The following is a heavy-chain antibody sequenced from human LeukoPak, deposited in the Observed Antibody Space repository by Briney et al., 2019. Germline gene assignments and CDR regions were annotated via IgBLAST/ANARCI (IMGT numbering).Heavy chain of an antibody. CDR1: GGSISRSDYY. V-gene: IGHV4-61*08. Sequence: SETLSLTCSVSGGSISRSDYYWSWIRQPPGKGLEWIGYAYNSGSTNYNPSLKSRITISVETSKNQFSLKLNSVTAADTAVYYCARGKYSSSDAFDIWGQGTMVTVSS. D-gene: IGHD6-6*01. J-gene: IGHJ3*02. CDR3: ARGKYSSSDAFDI. CDR2: AYNSGST.